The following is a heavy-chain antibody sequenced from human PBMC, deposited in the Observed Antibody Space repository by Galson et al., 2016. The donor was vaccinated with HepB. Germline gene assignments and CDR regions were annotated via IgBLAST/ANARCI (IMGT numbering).Heavy chain of an antibody. CDR1: GLTFNNYA. V-gene: IGHV3-64D*06. J-gene: IGHJ4*02. Sequence: SLRLSCAASGLTFNNYAMHWVRQAAGKGLEYVSGISSSGGRTYYVDSVRDRFTSSRDNSKNTVYLQMNSLRDEDTAVYYCVKGSLYLRGYSGHDLFDSWGQGTLVTVSS. CDR3: VKGSLYLRGYSGHDLFDS. CDR2: ISSSGGRT. D-gene: IGHD5-12*01.